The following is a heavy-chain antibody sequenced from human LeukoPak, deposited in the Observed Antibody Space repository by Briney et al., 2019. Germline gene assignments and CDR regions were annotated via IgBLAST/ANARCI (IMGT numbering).Heavy chain of an antibody. D-gene: IGHD4-11*01. Sequence: GGSQRLSCAASGCTFSSYWMSWVRQAPGKGLEWVANIKQDGSEKYYVDSAKGRFTISRDNAKNSLYLQMNSLRAEDTAVYYCASSYSNPFDYWGQGTLVTVSS. V-gene: IGHV3-7*01. J-gene: IGHJ4*02. CDR1: GCTFSSYW. CDR2: IKQDGSEK. CDR3: ASSYSNPFDY.